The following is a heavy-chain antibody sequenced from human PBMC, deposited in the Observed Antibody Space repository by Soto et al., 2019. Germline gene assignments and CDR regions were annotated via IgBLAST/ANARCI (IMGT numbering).Heavy chain of an antibody. J-gene: IGHJ6*03. CDR3: SRQASDFWSGKPPYYMDV. CDR2: IRSKGNNYAT. Sequence: EVQLVESGGGLVQPGGSLKLSCAASGVTFSGSALHWVRQASGKGREWVGRIRSKGNNYATAYGASLKGRFTISRDDSKNTAYLQMNSLNTEDTAVYYCSRQASDFWSGKPPYYMDVWGKVTTVTVSS. CDR1: GVTFSGSA. D-gene: IGHD3-3*01. V-gene: IGHV3-73*01.